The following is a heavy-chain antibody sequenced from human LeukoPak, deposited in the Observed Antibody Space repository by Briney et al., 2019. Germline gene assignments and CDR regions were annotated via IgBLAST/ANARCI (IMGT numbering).Heavy chain of an antibody. CDR3: ARKHLQTPFVFLDV. D-gene: IGHD2/OR15-2a*01. J-gene: IGHJ6*02. CDR1: GFSFSGYA. CDR2: IGTTDGST. Sequence: PGASLRLSCAASGFSFSGYAMSWVRQAPEKGLEWASHIGTTDGSTFYADSVKGRFTISRDNSKNTLYLQMNSLRAEDTAVYFCARKHLQTPFVFLDVWGQGTTVTVSS. V-gene: IGHV3-23*01.